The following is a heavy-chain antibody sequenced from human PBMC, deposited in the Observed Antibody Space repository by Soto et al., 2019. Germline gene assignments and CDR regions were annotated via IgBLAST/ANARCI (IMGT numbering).Heavy chain of an antibody. J-gene: IGHJ4*02. D-gene: IGHD3-22*01. Sequence: GGSLRLSCAASGFTFSSYSMNWVRQAPGKGLEWVSSISSNSSNKYYADSVKGRFTISRDNSKNTLYLQMSSLRAEDTAVYYCASGDRFYYDSSGYSGYFNFWGQGTLVTVSS. CDR1: GFTFSSYS. CDR2: ISSNSSNK. CDR3: ASGDRFYYDSSGYSGYFNF. V-gene: IGHV3-21*01.